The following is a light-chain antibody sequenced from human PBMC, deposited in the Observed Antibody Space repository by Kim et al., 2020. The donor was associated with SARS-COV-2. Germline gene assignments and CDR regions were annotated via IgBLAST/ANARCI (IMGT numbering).Light chain of an antibody. CDR1: HDISHS. V-gene: IGKV1-27*01. J-gene: IGKJ1*01. CDR3: QSYNSSPWT. Sequence: SSSWDRITISLRAIHDISHSLAWFQQTPGEAPQLLHHAASALHSEVPPRFSGSASGTDFTLPISSLQPEDVATFYCQSYNSSPWTFRQGTNVYI. CDR2: AAS.